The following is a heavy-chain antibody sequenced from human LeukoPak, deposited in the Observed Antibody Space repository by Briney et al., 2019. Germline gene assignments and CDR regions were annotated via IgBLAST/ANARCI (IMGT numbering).Heavy chain of an antibody. D-gene: IGHD3-10*01. Sequence: SEPLSLTCTVSGGSISSGGYYWSWIRQHPGKGLEWIGYIYYSGSAYYNPSLKSRVTISVDTSENQFSLKLSSVTAADTAVYYCARVNYGSATKEGYWGQGTLVIVSS. J-gene: IGHJ4*02. CDR1: GGSISSGGYY. V-gene: IGHV4-31*03. CDR2: IYYSGSA. CDR3: ARVNYGSATKEGY.